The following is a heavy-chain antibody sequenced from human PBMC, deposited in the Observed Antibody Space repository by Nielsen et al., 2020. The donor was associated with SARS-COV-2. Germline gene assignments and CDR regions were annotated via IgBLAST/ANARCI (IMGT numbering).Heavy chain of an antibody. V-gene: IGHV4-59*08. CDR2: IYYSGNT. CDR3: ARHGPQDYSNPYYYGMDV. CDR1: GGSISSYY. J-gene: IGHJ6*02. Sequence: SETLSLTCTVSGGSISSYYWSWIRQPPGKGLEWIGYIYYSGNTNYNPSLKSRVTISVDTSKNQFSLKLSPVTAADTAVYYCARHGPQDYSNPYYYGMDVWGQGTTVTVSS. D-gene: IGHD4-11*01.